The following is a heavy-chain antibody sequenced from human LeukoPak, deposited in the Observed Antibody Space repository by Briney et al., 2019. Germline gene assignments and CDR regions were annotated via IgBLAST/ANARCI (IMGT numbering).Heavy chain of an antibody. CDR3: AREEGGSGYFPFVY. Sequence: GASVKVSCKASGYTFSGYYMHWVRQAPGQGLEWMGWINPHSGDTNYVQKFQGRVTMTRDTSISTVYMELSSLTSDDTAVYYCAREEGGSGYFPFVYWGQGTLVTVSS. D-gene: IGHD3-22*01. CDR2: INPHSGDT. V-gene: IGHV1-2*02. J-gene: IGHJ4*02. CDR1: GYTFSGYY.